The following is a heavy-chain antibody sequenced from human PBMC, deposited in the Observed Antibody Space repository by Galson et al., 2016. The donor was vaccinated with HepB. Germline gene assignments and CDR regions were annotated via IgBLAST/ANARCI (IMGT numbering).Heavy chain of an antibody. CDR1: GFTFDEFA. D-gene: IGHD6-19*01. V-gene: IGHV3-9*01. CDR2: ISWNSDYL. Sequence: SLRLSCAASGFTFDEFAMHWVRQAPGKTLEWVSGISWNSDYLGYADSVKGRFTIPRDNAENSLYLQMNSLRTEDTALYYCAKDSDSSGDDAFNAWGQGTMVTVSS. J-gene: IGHJ3*01. CDR3: AKDSDSSGDDAFNA.